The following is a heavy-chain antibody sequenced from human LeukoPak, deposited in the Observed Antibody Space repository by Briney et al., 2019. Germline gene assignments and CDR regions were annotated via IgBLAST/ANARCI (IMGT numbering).Heavy chain of an antibody. CDR2: ISGSGGST. J-gene: IGHJ4*02. V-gene: IGHV3-23*01. Sequence: GGSLRLSCAASGFTFSSYAMSWVRQAPGKGLEWVSAISGSGGSTYYADSVKGRFTISRDNSKNTLYLQMNSLRAEDTAVYYCAKEGPGHDFWSGYFDYWGQGTLVTVSS. CDR1: GFTFSSYA. CDR3: AKEGPGHDFWSGYFDY. D-gene: IGHD3-3*01.